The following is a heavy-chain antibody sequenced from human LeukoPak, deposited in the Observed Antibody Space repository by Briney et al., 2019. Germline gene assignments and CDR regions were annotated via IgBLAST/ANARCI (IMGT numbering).Heavy chain of an antibody. V-gene: IGHV4-34*01. J-gene: IGHJ5*02. CDR1: GGSFSGYY. CDR2: INHSGST. CDR3: ARGYCDSSGLNWFDP. D-gene: IGHD3-22*01. Sequence: SETLSLTCAVYGGSFSGYYWSWIRQPPGKGLEWIGEINHSGSTNYNPSLKSRVTISVDTSKNQFSLKLSSVTAADTAVYYCARGYCDSSGLNWFDPWGQGTLVTVSS.